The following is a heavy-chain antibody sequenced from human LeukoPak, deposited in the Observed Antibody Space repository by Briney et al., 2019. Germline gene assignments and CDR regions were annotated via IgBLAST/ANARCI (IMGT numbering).Heavy chain of an antibody. D-gene: IGHD2-15*01. Sequence: SVKVSCKASGATFGSYAISWARQAPGQGLEWMGRIIPIHGIANYAQKFRGRVTITADKSTSTAYMELSSLTSEDTAVYYCARQSSLGYCDIISCYFYWLDPWGQGTLVTVSS. CDR2: IIPIHGIA. J-gene: IGHJ5*02. CDR1: GATFGSYA. V-gene: IGHV1-69*04. CDR3: ARQSSLGYCDIISCYFYWLDP.